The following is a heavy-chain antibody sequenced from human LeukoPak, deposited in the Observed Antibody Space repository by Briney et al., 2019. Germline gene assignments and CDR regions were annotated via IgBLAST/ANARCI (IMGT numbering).Heavy chain of an antibody. Sequence: GGSLRLSCSASGFIFSTYARSWVRQAPGKGLEWVSCINARGHSAYYANSVKGRLTISRDNSKNTVSLQMSSLRADDTAQYYCARGAYYDCSGSLDHWGQGTLVTVSS. D-gene: IGHD3-22*01. CDR3: ARGAYYDCSGSLDH. CDR1: GFIFSTYA. CDR2: INARGHSA. V-gene: IGHV3-23*01. J-gene: IGHJ4*02.